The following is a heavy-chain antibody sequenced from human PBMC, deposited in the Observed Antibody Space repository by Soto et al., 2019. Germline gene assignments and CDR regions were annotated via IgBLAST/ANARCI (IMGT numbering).Heavy chain of an antibody. CDR2: ISYTGST. D-gene: IGHD2-8*01. CDR1: GGSISNLR. J-gene: IGHJ4*02. Sequence: SETLCVSWRVAGGSISNLRWRWIRQPPGKGLEWIGFISYTGSTNYNPSLNSRVTISVDTSKNQFSLKLTSVTAADTAVYYCNKDTNASNFYYWGQGTPVPVSP. CDR3: NKDTNASNFYY. V-gene: IGHV4-59*11.